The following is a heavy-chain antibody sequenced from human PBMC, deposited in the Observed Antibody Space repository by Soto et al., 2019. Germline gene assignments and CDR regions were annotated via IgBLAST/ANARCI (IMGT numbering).Heavy chain of an antibody. Sequence: SETLSLTCAVYGGSFSGYYWSWIRQPPGKGLEWIGEINHSGSTNYNPSLKSRVTISVDTSKNQFSLKLSSVTAADTAVYYCATSPRENSSSSGGYFYYGMDVWGQGTTVTVSS. CDR1: GGSFSGYY. D-gene: IGHD6-6*01. CDR3: ATSPRENSSSSGGYFYYGMDV. V-gene: IGHV4-34*01. J-gene: IGHJ6*02. CDR2: INHSGST.